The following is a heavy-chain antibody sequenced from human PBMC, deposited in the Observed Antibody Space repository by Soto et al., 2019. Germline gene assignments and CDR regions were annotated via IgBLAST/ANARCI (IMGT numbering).Heavy chain of an antibody. CDR2: ISGYNGNI. CDR1: GYTFITYD. D-gene: IGHD6-19*01. V-gene: IGHV1-18*01. J-gene: IGHJ4*02. Sequence: QVQLVQSGAEVKKPGASVKVSCKASGYTFITYDISWVRQAPGQGLEWMGWISGYNGNINYAQKFQGRVTMTTDTSTSTAYRELRSRRSDDTAVYYCARDKRAVAGTIDYWGQGTLVTVSS. CDR3: ARDKRAVAGTIDY.